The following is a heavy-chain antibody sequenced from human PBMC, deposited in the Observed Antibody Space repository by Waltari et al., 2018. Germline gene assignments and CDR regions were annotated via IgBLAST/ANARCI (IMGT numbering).Heavy chain of an antibody. V-gene: IGHV4-39*07. J-gene: IGHJ3*02. D-gene: IGHD1-26*01. CDR1: GGSISSSSYY. Sequence: QLQLQESGPGLVKPSETLSLTCTVSGGSISSSSYYWGWIRQPPGKGLEWIGSIYYSGSTYYNPSLKSRVTISVDTAKNQFSLKLSSVTAADTAVYYCARSRGGSYYLGAFDIWGQGTMVTVSS. CDR3: ARSRGGSYYLGAFDI. CDR2: IYYSGST.